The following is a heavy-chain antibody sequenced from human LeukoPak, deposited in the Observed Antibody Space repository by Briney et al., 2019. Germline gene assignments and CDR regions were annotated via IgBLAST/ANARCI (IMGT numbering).Heavy chain of an antibody. CDR1: GGSISSGDYY. Sequence: SQTLSLTCTVSGGSISSGDYYWSWIRQPPGKGLEWIGYIYYSGSTYYNPSLKSRVTISVDTSKNQFSLKLSSVTAADTAVYYCARELRYHKTPYYFDYWGQGTLVTVSS. CDR3: ARELRYHKTPYYFDY. J-gene: IGHJ4*02. V-gene: IGHV4-30-4*01. CDR2: IYYSGST. D-gene: IGHD3-9*01.